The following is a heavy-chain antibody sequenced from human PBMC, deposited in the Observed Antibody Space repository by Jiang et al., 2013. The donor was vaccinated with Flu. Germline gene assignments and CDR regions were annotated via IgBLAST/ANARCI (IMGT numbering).Heavy chain of an antibody. D-gene: IGHD1-7*01. CDR3: ARVARTGINWNYGDDY. J-gene: IGHJ4*02. CDR1: GYTFTSYG. CDR2: ISAYNGNT. Sequence: KKPGASVKVSCKASGYTFTSYGISWVRQAPGQGLEWMGWISAYNGNTNYAQKLQGRVTMTTDTSTSTAYMELRSLRSDDTAVYYCARVARTGINWNYGDDYWGQGTLVTVSS. V-gene: IGHV1-18*01.